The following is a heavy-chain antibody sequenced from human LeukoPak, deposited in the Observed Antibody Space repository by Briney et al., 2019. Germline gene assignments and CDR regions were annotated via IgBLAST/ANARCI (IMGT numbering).Heavy chain of an antibody. CDR2: IWYDGSIK. CDR3: ARVSYAMADSISFDY. J-gene: IGHJ4*02. V-gene: IGHV3-33*01. CDR1: GFTFSSHG. Sequence: PGGSLRLSCAASGFTFSSHGMHWVRQAPGKGLEWVAVIWYDGSIKYYADSVKGRFTISRDNSRNTLYLQMNSLRAEDTAVFYCARVSYAMADSISFDYWGQGTPVTVSS. D-gene: IGHD2/OR15-2a*01.